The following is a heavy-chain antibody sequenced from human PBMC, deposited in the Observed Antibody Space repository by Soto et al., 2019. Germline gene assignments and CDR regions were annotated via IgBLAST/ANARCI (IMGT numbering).Heavy chain of an antibody. Sequence: QVQLLQSGPGLVKPSGTLSLTCAVSSDSISTSTWWSWVRQPPGRGLERIGEIYHSGSTNYNPTLKSRVTMSVDKIKNQFSLNQCSVTAADTAVYYCAASPGSLAGDYWGQGTLVTVSS. CDR1: SDSISTSTW. D-gene: IGHD2-15*01. J-gene: IGHJ4*02. V-gene: IGHV4-4*02. CDR3: AASPGSLAGDY. CDR2: IYHSGST.